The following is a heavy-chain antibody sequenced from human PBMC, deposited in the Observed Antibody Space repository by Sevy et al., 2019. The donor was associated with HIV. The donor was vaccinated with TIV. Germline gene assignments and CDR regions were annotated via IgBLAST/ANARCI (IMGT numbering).Heavy chain of an antibody. J-gene: IGHJ2*01. D-gene: IGHD3-22*01. CDR1: GFTFSCCA. V-gene: IGHV3-23*01. Sequence: GGSLRLSCEASGFTFSCCAMTWVRQTPGKGLEWVSTIGGSGTSTFYADSVRGRFIISRDNSKNTLFLQMNGLRAEDTAVYFCAKRGNYDSRYWYFDLWGRGTLVTVSS. CDR3: AKRGNYDSRYWYFDL. CDR2: IGGSGTST.